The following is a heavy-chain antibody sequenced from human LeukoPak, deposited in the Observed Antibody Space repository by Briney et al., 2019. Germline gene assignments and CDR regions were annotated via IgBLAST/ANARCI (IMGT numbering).Heavy chain of an antibody. D-gene: IGHD2-2*01. CDR1: GYTLTELS. CDR3: ARNQYQLLNWFDA. CDR2: INPSGGST. V-gene: IGHV1-46*01. Sequence: ASVKVSCKVSGYTLTELSMHWVRQAPGKGLEWMGIINPSGGSTSYAQKFQGRVTMTRDMSTSTVYMELSSLRSEDTAVYYCARNQYQLLNWFDAWGQGTLVTVSS. J-gene: IGHJ5*02.